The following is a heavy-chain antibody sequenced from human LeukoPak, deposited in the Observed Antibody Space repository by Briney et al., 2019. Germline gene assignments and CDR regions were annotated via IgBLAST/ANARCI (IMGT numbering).Heavy chain of an antibody. D-gene: IGHD1-1*01. CDR2: ISSSSSTK. Sequence: GGSLRLSCAASGFTFSSYSMNWVRQAPGKGLEWVSYISSSSSTKYYADSVKGGFTISRDNAKNSLYLQMNSLRAEDTAVYYCARERVTTGPTLDYWGQGPLVTVSS. CDR3: ARERVTTGPTLDY. CDR1: GFTFSSYS. V-gene: IGHV3-48*01. J-gene: IGHJ4*02.